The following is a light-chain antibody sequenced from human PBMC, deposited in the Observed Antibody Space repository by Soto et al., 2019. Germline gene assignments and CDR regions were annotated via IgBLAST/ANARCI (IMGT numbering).Light chain of an antibody. CDR1: SSDVGGYNY. Sequence: QSALTQPASVSGSPGQSITISCTGTSSDVGGYNYVSWYQQHPGKAPKVMIYEVSNRPSGVSNRFSASKSGNTASLTISGLQAEDEADYYCSSYTSSSTWVFGGGTKVPS. J-gene: IGLJ3*02. CDR3: SSYTSSSTWV. CDR2: EVS. V-gene: IGLV2-14*01.